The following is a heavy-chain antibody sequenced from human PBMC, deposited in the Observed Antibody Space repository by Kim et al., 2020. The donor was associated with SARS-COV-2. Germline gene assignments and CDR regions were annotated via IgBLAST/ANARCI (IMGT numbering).Heavy chain of an antibody. D-gene: IGHD3-9*01. CDR3: ARGKRRYFDY. Sequence: TFYLPSLTGRVPISVDTPKNQFSLKLCSVTAADTAVYYCARGKRRYFDYWGQGTLVTVSS. V-gene: IGHV4-31*02. J-gene: IGHJ4*02. CDR2: T.